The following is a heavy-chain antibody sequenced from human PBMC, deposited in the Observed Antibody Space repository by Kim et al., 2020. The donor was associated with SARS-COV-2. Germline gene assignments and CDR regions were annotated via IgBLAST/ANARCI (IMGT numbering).Heavy chain of an antibody. J-gene: IGHJ6*02. CDR3: ARGGQDIVVVPAAIGFPLSIPRYYYGMDV. CDR2: INHSGST. Sequence: SETLSLTCAVYGGSFSGYYWSWIRQPPGKGLEWIGEINHSGSTNYNPSLKSRVTISVDTSKNQFSLKLSSVTAADTAVYYCARGGQDIVVVPAAIGFPLSIPRYYYGMDVWGQGTTVTVSS. CDR1: GGSFSGYY. D-gene: IGHD2-2*02. V-gene: IGHV4-34*01.